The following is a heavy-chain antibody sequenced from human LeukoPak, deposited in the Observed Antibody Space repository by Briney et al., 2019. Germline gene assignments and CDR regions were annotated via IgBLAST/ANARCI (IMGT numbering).Heavy chain of an antibody. D-gene: IGHD2-8*02. Sequence: SETLSLTCTVSGGSISSSSYYWGWIRQPPGKGLEWIGSIYYSGSTYYNPSLKSRVTISVDTSKNQFSLKLSSVTAADTAVYYCARDGTPPTGAVDYWGQGTLVTVSS. V-gene: IGHV4-39*02. CDR2: IYYSGST. CDR1: GGSISSSSYY. CDR3: ARDGTPPTGAVDY. J-gene: IGHJ4*02.